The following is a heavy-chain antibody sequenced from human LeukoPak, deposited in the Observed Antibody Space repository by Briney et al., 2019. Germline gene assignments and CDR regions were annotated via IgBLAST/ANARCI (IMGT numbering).Heavy chain of an antibody. V-gene: IGHV3-7*01. CDR2: IKQDGSEK. D-gene: IGHD6-19*01. CDR1: GFTVSSNY. Sequence: GGSLRLSCAASGFTVSSNYISWVRQAPGKGLEWVANIKQDGSEKYYVDSVKGRFTISRDNAKNSLYLQMNSLRAEDTAVYYCAREGSSGWYVYYYYYYYMDVWGKGTTVTVSS. CDR3: AREGSSGWYVYYYYYYYMDV. J-gene: IGHJ6*03.